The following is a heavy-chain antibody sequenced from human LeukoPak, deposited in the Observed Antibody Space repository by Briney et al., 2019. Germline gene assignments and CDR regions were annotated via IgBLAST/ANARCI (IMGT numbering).Heavy chain of an antibody. V-gene: IGHV1-18*01. Sequence: ASVKVSCKASGYTFTKYAISWVRQAPGQGLEWMGWISPYNGDTNYPHKLQGRVTMTADTSTSTASMELRSLRSDDTAVYYCAREESQEVTYYDVLTGETSNSYYYYYMDAWGKGTTVTVSS. CDR2: ISPYNGDT. D-gene: IGHD3-9*01. CDR3: AREESQEVTYYDVLTGETSNSYYYYYMDA. J-gene: IGHJ6*03. CDR1: GYTFTKYA.